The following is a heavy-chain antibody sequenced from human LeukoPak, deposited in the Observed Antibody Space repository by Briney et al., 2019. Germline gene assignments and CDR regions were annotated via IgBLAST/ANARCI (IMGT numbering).Heavy chain of an antibody. J-gene: IGHJ3*02. CDR3: AKDIVVVPAASDAFDI. CDR2: ISGSGGST. V-gene: IGHV3-23*01. Sequence: PGRSLRLSCAASGFTFNPYAIHWVRQAPGKGLEWVSAISGSGGSTYYADSVKGRFTISRDISKNTLFLQMNSLRVEDTAVYYCAKDIVVVPAASDAFDIWGQGTMVTVSS. D-gene: IGHD2-2*01. CDR1: GFTFNPYA.